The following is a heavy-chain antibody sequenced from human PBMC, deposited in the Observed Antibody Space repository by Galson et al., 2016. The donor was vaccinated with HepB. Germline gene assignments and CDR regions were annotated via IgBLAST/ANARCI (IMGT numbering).Heavy chain of an antibody. V-gene: IGHV3-74*01. Sequence: SLRLSCAASGFTFSSYWMHWVRQAPGKGLVWVSRINSDESNTNYADSVKGRFTISRDNAKNTLYLQMNSLGAEDTAVYYRARGGGYYYFDYWGQGNLVTVSS. J-gene: IGHJ4*02. CDR1: GFTFSSYW. CDR3: ARGGGYYYFDY. D-gene: IGHD2-21*01. CDR2: INSDESNT.